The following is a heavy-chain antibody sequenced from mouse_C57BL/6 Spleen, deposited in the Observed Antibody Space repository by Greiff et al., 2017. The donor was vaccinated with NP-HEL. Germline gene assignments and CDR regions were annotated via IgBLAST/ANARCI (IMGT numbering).Heavy chain of an antibody. J-gene: IGHJ1*03. CDR2: IDPSDSYT. D-gene: IGHD1-1*01. CDR1: GYTFTSYW. V-gene: IGHV1-69*01. CDR3: AVTTVVATWYFDV. Sequence: QVQLQQPGAELVMPGASVKLSCKASGYTFTSYWMHWVKQRPGQGLEWIGEIDPSDSYTNSNQKFKGKSTLTVDKSSSTAYMQLSSLTSEDSAVYYCAVTTVVATWYFDVWGTGTTVTVSS.